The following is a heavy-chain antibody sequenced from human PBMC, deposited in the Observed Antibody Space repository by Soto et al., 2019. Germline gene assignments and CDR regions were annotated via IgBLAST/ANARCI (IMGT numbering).Heavy chain of an antibody. J-gene: IGHJ4*02. V-gene: IGHV4-30-4*01. CDR1: GGSISSGDYY. Sequence: QVQLQESGPGLVKPSQTLSLTCTVSGGSISSGDYYWSWIRQPPGKGLEWIGSIYYSGSTYYNPSLKSRVTISVDTSKHQFSLQLRSVTAAATAVYYCAIYGGNSVYFEYWGQGTLVTVSS. D-gene: IGHD4-17*01. CDR3: AIYGGNSVYFEY. CDR2: IYYSGST.